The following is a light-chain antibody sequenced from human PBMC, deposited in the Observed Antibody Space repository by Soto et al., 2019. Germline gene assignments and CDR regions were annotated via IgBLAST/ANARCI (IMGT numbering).Light chain of an antibody. V-gene: IGKV1-12*01. Sequence: DIQMTQSPSSVSASIGDRVTITCRASQRISSWLAWYQQKPGKDPKLLISAASRLQSGVPSRFSGSGTGTDFTLTLSSLQPEDFATYYCQQANSFPWTFDQGTKVEIK. CDR3: QQANSFPWT. CDR1: QRISSW. CDR2: AAS. J-gene: IGKJ1*01.